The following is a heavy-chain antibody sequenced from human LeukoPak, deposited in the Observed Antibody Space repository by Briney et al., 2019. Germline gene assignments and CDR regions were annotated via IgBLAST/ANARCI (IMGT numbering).Heavy chain of an antibody. CDR1: GGSLSGYY. J-gene: IGHJ5*02. D-gene: IGHD3-22*01. CDR3: AREEIAYYYDSSGLSP. V-gene: IGHV4-34*01. Sequence: SETLSLTCAVYGGSLSGYYWSWIRQPPGKGLEWIGEINHSGSTNYNPSLKSRVTISVDTSKNQFSLKLSSVTAADTAVYYCAREEIAYYYDSSGLSPWGQGTLVTVSP. CDR2: INHSGST.